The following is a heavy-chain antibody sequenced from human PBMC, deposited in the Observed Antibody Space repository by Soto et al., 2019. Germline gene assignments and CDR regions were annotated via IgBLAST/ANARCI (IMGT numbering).Heavy chain of an antibody. CDR3: ARGLTRITMIVVVNDAFDI. Sequence: GGSLRLSCAASGFTFSSYDMHWVRQATGKGLEWVSAIGTAGDTYYPGSVKGRFTISRENAKNSLYLQMNSLRAEDTAVYYWARGLTRITMIVVVNDAFDIWGQGTMVTVSS. CDR1: GFTFSSYD. D-gene: IGHD3-22*01. CDR2: IGTAGDT. V-gene: IGHV3-13*01. J-gene: IGHJ3*02.